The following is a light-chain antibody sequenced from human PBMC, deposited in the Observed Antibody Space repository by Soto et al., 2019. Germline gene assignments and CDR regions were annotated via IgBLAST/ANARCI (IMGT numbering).Light chain of an antibody. CDR1: QSVRSTY. Sequence: EIVLTQSPGILSLSPGERATLSCRASQSVRSTYLAWDQQKPGQAPRLLIHGASSRATGIPDRFSGSGSGTDFTLTISRLEPEDFAVYYCQYYSSSLSITFGQGPRLDIK. CDR2: GAS. J-gene: IGKJ5*01. CDR3: QYYSSSLSIT. V-gene: IGKV3-20*01.